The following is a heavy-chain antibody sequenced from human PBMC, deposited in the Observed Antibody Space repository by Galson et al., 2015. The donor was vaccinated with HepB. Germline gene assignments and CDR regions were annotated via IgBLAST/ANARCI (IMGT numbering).Heavy chain of an antibody. CDR2: ISISSSTI. CDR3: ARDSVAGRFDY. J-gene: IGHJ4*02. Sequence: SLRLSCAASGFTFSSYSMNWVRQAPGKGLEWVSYISISSSTIYYAVSVKGRFTISRDNAKNSLYLQMNSLRVEDTAVYYCARDSVAGRFDYWGQGTLVTVSS. CDR1: GFTFSSYS. D-gene: IGHD6-19*01. V-gene: IGHV3-48*01.